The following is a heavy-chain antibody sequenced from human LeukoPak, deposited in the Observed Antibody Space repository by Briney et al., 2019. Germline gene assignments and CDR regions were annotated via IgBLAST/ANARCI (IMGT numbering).Heavy chain of an antibody. CDR1: GYSFTNYL. J-gene: IGHJ4*02. D-gene: IGHD4-17*01. CDR3: ARLKYGDYEPFDY. V-gene: IGHV5-51*01. CDR2: IYPADSNT. Sequence: GGSLRLSCQGSGYSFTNYLIAWVRQMSGKGLEFMGFIYPADSNTRYSPSFQGQVTISADKSISTAYLQWSSLKASDTAMYYCARLKYGDYEPFDYWGQGTLVTVSS.